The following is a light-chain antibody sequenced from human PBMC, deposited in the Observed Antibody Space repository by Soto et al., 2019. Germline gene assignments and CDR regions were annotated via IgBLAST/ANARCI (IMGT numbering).Light chain of an antibody. CDR2: DAS. J-gene: IGKJ2*01. Sequence: EIVLTQSPATLSLSPGERATLSCRASQSVSNSLAWYQQKPGQAPRLLIYDASNRVAGIPARFSGSGSGTDFTLTISSLEPKDFAVYYCQQRSNWPPMYTFGQGTKLEIK. V-gene: IGKV3-11*01. CDR1: QSVSNS. CDR3: QQRSNWPPMYT.